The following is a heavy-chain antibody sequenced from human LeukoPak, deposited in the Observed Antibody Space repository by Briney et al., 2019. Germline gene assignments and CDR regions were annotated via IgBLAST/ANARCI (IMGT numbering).Heavy chain of an antibody. D-gene: IGHD1-26*01. CDR2: IYYSGSS. CDR3: ARHGGYSGSYYYFDY. V-gene: IGHV4-39*01. J-gene: IGHJ4*02. CDR1: DGSISSSSYY. Sequence: SETLSLTCTVSDGSISSSSYYWGWIRQPPGKGLEWIGSIYYSGSSYYNPSLKSRVTISVDTSKNQFSLKLSSVTAADTAVYYCARHGGYSGSYYYFDYWGQGTLVTVSS.